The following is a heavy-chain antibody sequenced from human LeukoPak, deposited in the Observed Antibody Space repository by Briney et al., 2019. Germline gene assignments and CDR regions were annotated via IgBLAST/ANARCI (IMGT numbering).Heavy chain of an antibody. J-gene: IGHJ6*02. V-gene: IGHV4-59*12. CDR2: IYYSGST. D-gene: IGHD2-2*01. CDR3: ARVNRKTAARNGMDV. CDR1: GGSISSYY. Sequence: PSETLSLTCTVSGGSISSYYWSWIRQPPGKGLEWTGYIYYSGSTNYNPSLKSRVTISVDTSKNQFSLKLSSVTAADTAVYYCARVNRKTAARNGMDVWGQGTTVTVSS.